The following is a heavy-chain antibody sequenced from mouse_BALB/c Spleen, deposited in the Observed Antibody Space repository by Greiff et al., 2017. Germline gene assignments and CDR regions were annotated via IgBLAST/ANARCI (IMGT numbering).Heavy chain of an antibody. CDR1: GFNIKDTY. CDR2: IDPANGNT. D-gene: IGHD2-4*01. J-gene: IGHJ4*01. V-gene: IGHV14-3*02. Sequence: VQLQQSGAELVKPGASVKLSCTASGFNIKDTYMHWVKQRPEQGLEWIGRIDPANGNTKYDPKFQGKATITADTSSNTAYLQLSSLTSEDTAVYYCARGAMITTGDYAMDYWGQGTSVTVSS. CDR3: ARGAMITTGDYAMDY.